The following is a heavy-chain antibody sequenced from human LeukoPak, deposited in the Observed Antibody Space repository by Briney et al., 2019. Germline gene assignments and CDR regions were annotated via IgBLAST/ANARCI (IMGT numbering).Heavy chain of an antibody. D-gene: IGHD2-2*02. V-gene: IGHV1-8*01. CDR1: GYTFTNYD. CDR2: MNPRSGDS. Sequence: GASVKVSYKASGYTFTNYDINWVRQATGQGLEWMAWMNPRSGDSRSAQKFQGRLTLTRDTSITTAYMELSTLRSDDTAVYFCATGLEVPADINAWGQGTQVTVSS. J-gene: IGHJ4*02. CDR3: ATGLEVPADINA.